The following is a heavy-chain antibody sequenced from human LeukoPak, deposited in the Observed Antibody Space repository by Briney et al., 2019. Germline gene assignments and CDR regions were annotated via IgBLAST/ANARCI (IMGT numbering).Heavy chain of an antibody. CDR3: ARVLGGTTSWFDP. J-gene: IGHJ5*02. D-gene: IGHD1-1*01. CDR1: SYSISSGYS. CDR2: IHYTGSA. V-gene: IGHV4-38-2*01. Sequence: PSETLSLTCAVSSYSISSGYSWGWIRQPPGKGLEWIGNIHYTGSAYYSPSLKSRVTISLDTSKNHFSLELTSVTATDTAVYYCARVLGGTTSWFDPWGQGTLVTVSS.